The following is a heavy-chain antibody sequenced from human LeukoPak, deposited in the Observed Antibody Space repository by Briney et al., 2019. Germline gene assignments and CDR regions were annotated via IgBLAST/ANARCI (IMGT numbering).Heavy chain of an antibody. CDR1: GFTFSSYW. D-gene: IGHD2-15*01. J-gene: IGHJ5*02. CDR2: IKQDGSEK. CDR3: ARVITCSGGSCYSSDWFDP. V-gene: IGHV3-7*01. Sequence: PGGSLRLSCAASGFTFSSYWMSWVRQAPGKGLEWVANIKQDGSEKYYVDSVKGRFTISRDNAKNSLYLQMNSLRAEDTAVYYCARVITCSGGSCYSSDWFDPWGQGTLVTVSS.